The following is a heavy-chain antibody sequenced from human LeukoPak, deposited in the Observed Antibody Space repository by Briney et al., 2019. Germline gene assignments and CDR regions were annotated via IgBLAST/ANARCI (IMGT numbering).Heavy chain of an antibody. Sequence: GGSLRLSCAASGFTFSSYAMSWVRQAPGKGLKWVSGTSGSGGSTYYAGSVKGRFTISRDNSKNTLYLQMNSLRVEDTAVYYCAKNGGSQCYSHLDSWGQGTLVTVSS. CDR2: TSGSGGST. V-gene: IGHV3-23*01. CDR3: AKNGGSQCYSHLDS. J-gene: IGHJ4*02. D-gene: IGHD2-15*01. CDR1: GFTFSSYA.